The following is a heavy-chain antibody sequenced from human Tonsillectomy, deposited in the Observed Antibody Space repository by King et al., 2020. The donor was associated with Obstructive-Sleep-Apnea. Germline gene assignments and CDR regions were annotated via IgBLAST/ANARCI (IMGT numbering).Heavy chain of an antibody. Sequence: VQLVESGGGLVQPGGSLRLSCAASGFTFSSYWMSWVRQAPGKGLEWVANIKQDGSQKYYVDSVKGRFTISRDNAKNSLYLQMNSLRAEDTAVYYCARARGTYYYGSGSYFSDYWGQGTLVTVSS. CDR3: ARARGTYYYGSGSYFSDY. CDR2: IKQDGSQK. J-gene: IGHJ4*02. V-gene: IGHV3-7*01. CDR1: GFTFSSYW. D-gene: IGHD3-10*01.